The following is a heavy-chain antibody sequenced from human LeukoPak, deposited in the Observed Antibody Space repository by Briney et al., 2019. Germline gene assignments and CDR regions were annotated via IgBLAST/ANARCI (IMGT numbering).Heavy chain of an antibody. CDR2: VYYSGST. Sequence: SETLSLTCTVSGGSVTSSSYYWGWIRQPPGKGLEWIGSVYYSGSTYYNPSLKSRVTMSVDTSKNQFSLKLRSVTAADTAVYYCARVRGFLEWLLLRPTSYPNAFDIWGQGTMVTVSS. CDR1: GGSVTSSSYY. D-gene: IGHD3-3*01. J-gene: IGHJ3*02. CDR3: ARVRGFLEWLLLRPTSYPNAFDI. V-gene: IGHV4-39*07.